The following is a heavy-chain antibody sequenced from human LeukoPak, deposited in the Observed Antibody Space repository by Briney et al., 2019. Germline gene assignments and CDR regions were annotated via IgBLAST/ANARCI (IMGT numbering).Heavy chain of an antibody. D-gene: IGHD3-22*01. Sequence: GGSLRLSCAASGFTFSSYAMSWVRQAPGKGLEWVSAISGSSSYIYYADSVKGRFTISRDNSKSTLLLQMNSLRPEDTAVYYCASSYYDSSGPHYFDYWGQGTLVTVSS. CDR1: GFTFSSYA. V-gene: IGHV3-23*01. J-gene: IGHJ4*02. CDR2: ISGSSSYI. CDR3: ASSYYDSSGPHYFDY.